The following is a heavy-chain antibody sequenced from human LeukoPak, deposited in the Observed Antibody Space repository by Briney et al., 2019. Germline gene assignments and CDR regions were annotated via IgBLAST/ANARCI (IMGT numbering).Heavy chain of an antibody. CDR2: IKEDGSEK. CDR3: ARVPRYCSSTSCYFHGMDV. Sequence: PGGSLRLSCAASGFTFSSYWMNWVRQAPGKGLEWVANIKEDGSEKNYVDSVEGRFTISRDNAKNSLYLQMNSLRAEDTAVYYCARVPRYCSSTSCYFHGMDVWGQGTTVTVSS. V-gene: IGHV3-7*05. CDR1: GFTFSSYW. J-gene: IGHJ6*02. D-gene: IGHD2-2*01.